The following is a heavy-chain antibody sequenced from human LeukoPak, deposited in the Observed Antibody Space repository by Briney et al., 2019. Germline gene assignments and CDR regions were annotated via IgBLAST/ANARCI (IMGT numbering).Heavy chain of an antibody. Sequence: GGSLRLSRVASGFTFSSYSMSWVRQAPGKGLEWVSSISSSSSYIFYANSVKGRFTISRDNAKNSLYLQMNSLRAEDTAVYYCARDRIRGDYWGQGTLVTVPS. CDR1: GFTFSSYS. CDR3: ARDRIRGDY. V-gene: IGHV3-21*01. CDR2: ISSSSSYI. J-gene: IGHJ4*02.